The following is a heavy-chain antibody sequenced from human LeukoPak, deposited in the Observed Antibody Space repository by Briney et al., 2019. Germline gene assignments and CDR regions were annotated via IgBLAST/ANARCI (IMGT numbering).Heavy chain of an antibody. CDR3: ARHTTSGWYQVVY. J-gene: IGHJ4*02. CDR2: IYTSGST. V-gene: IGHV4-4*07. CDR1: GGSISSYY. Sequence: SETLSLTCTVSGGSISSYYWSWIRQPAGKGLEWIGRIYTSGSTNYNPSLKSRVTMSVDASKNQFSLRLSSVTAADTAVYYCARHTTSGWYQVVYWGQGTLVTVSS. D-gene: IGHD6-19*01.